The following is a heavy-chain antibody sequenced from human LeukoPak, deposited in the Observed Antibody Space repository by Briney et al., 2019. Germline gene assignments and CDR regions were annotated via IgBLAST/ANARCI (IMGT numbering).Heavy chain of an antibody. CDR3: AKADSSGYHDAFDI. J-gene: IGHJ3*02. D-gene: IGHD3-22*01. CDR2: IRYDGSNK. CDR1: GFTFSSYG. V-gene: IGHV3-30*02. Sequence: GGSLRLSCAASGFTFSSYGMHWVRQAPVKGLEWVAFIRYDGSNKYYADSVKGRFTISRDNSKNTLYLQMNSLRAEDTAVYYCAKADSSGYHDAFDIWGQGTMVTVSS.